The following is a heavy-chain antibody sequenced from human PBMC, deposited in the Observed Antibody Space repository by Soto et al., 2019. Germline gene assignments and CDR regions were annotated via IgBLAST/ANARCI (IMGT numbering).Heavy chain of an antibody. CDR2: FDPEDGET. J-gene: IGHJ3*02. Sequence: GASVKVSCKVSGYTLTELSMRWVRQAPGKGLEWMGGFDPEDGETIYAQKFQGRVTMTEDTSTDTAYMELSSLRSEDTAVYYCATDQGSYCAFDIWGQGTMVTVSS. CDR3: ATDQGSYCAFDI. CDR1: GYTLTELS. D-gene: IGHD1-26*01. V-gene: IGHV1-24*01.